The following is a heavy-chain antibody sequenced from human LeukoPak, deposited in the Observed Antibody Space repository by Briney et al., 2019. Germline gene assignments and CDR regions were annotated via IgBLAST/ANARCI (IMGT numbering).Heavy chain of an antibody. CDR2: ISSTDSPI. J-gene: IGHJ4*02. Sequence: QPGGSLRLSCVVSGFTFRNEEMNWVRQAPGRGLEWIAYISSTDSPISYGDSVKGRFTISRDNAKNSLYLQMNSLRVDDTAIYYCARGGNCAPFDYWGQGALVAVSS. CDR3: ARGGNCAPFDY. V-gene: IGHV3-48*03. D-gene: IGHD1-1*01. CDR1: GFTFRNEE.